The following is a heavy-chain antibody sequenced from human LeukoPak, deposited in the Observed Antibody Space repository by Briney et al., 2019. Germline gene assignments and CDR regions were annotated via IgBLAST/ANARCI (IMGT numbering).Heavy chain of an antibody. CDR2: INSDESST. Sequence: GGSLRLSCAASGFTFSSYWMHWVRQAPGKGLVWVSRINSDESSTGYADSVKGRFTISRDNAKSTLYLQMNSLRAEDTAVYYCARAPGSISIYWGQGTLVTVSS. CDR1: GFTFSSYW. J-gene: IGHJ4*02. CDR3: ARAPGSISIY. D-gene: IGHD3-10*01. V-gene: IGHV3-74*01.